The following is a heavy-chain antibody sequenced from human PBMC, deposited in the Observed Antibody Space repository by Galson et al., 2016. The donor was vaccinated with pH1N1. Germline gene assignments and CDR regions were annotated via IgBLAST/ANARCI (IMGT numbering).Heavy chain of an antibody. CDR2: IYPGDSDT. Sequence: QSGAEVKKSGESLKISCKGSGYSFKSYWIAWVRQMPGKGLEWMGIIYPGDSDTRYSPSVLGLVIMSADKSISTAFLQWSSLNASDTAMYYCARRGINGTDFWGQGTLVTVSS. J-gene: IGHJ4*02. D-gene: IGHD1/OR15-1a*01. V-gene: IGHV5-51*01. CDR1: GYSFKSYW. CDR3: ARRGINGTDF.